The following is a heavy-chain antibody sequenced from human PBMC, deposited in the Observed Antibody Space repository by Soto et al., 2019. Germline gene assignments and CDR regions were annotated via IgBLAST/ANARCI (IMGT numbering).Heavy chain of an antibody. V-gene: IGHV1-69*08. Sequence: QVQLVQSGAEVKKPGSSVKVSCKASGVTFSSYTISWVRQAPGQGLEWMGRIIPILGIANYAQKFKGRVTITADKSTSTAYMELSSLRSEDTAVYYCAKDPGEQLDPHAFDIWGQGTMVTVSS. CDR1: GVTFSSYT. J-gene: IGHJ3*02. D-gene: IGHD6-6*01. CDR3: AKDPGEQLDPHAFDI. CDR2: IIPILGIA.